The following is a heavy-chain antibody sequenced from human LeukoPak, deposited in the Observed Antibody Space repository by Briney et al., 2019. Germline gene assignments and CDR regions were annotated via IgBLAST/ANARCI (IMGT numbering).Heavy chain of an antibody. J-gene: IGHJ6*02. V-gene: IGHV4-39*01. Sequence: SETLSLTCTVSGGSISSSSYYWGWIRQPPGKGLEWIGTISYTGNTYYNPSLKSRVTISVDTSKNQFSLMLSSVTAADTAVYYCARGLGLVSFGHYGMDVWGQGTTVTVSS. CDR2: ISYTGNT. CDR3: ARGLGLVSFGHYGMDV. D-gene: IGHD5/OR15-5a*01. CDR1: GGSISSSSYY.